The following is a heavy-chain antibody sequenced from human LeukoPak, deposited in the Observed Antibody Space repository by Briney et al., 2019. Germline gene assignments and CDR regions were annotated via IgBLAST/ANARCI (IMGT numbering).Heavy chain of an antibody. CDR1: SGSVTDGSNY. D-gene: IGHD1-26*01. V-gene: IGHV4-61*09. Sequence: SQTLSLTCTVSSGSVTDGSNYWTWIRQPAGKGLEWIGHIYSSGRTNYNPSLKSRVTISSDTSDNHFSMRLSSVTAADTAVYYCAREQVGASDGWGNYHYSMEVWGQGTTVIVSS. CDR2: IYSSGRT. CDR3: AREQVGASDGWGNYHYSMEV. J-gene: IGHJ6*02.